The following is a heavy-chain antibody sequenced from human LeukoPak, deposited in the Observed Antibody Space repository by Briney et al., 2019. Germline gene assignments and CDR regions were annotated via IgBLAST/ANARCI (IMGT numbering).Heavy chain of an antibody. V-gene: IGHV3-33*08. Sequence: AGGSLRLSCVASGFPFSSYWMTWVRQAPGKGLEWVAVIWYDGSNKYYADSVKGRFTISRDNSKNTLYLQMNSLRAEDTAVYYCARDRGPYSRMVATSVLYYWGQGTLVTVSS. CDR3: ARDRGPYSRMVATSVLYY. D-gene: IGHD5-12*01. J-gene: IGHJ4*02. CDR2: IWYDGSNK. CDR1: GFPFSSYW.